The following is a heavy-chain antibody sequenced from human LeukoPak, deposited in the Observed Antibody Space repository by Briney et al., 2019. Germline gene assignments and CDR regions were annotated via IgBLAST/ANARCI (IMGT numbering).Heavy chain of an antibody. D-gene: IGHD2-2*01. CDR1: GFTFSSYA. Sequence: GGSMRLSCAASGFTFSSYAMSWVRQAPGKGLEWDSAISGSGGSTYYADSVKGRFTISRDNSKNTLYLQMNSLRAEDTAVYYCAKDLYPFQGGPSYYYGMDVWGQGTTVTVSS. CDR2: ISGSGGST. V-gene: IGHV3-23*01. CDR3: AKDLYPFQGGPSYYYGMDV. J-gene: IGHJ6*02.